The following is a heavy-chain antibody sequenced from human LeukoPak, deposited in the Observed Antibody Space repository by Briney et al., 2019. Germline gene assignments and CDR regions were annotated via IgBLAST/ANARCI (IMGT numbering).Heavy chain of an antibody. Sequence: GESLRISCKGSGYTFPGFWITWVRQMPGKGLEWMGMIDPSDSYTSYSPSFQGQVTISADKSITTAYLQWNSLKASDTAMYYCARSWVAGYGTVLDYWGQGTLVTVSS. CDR2: IDPSDSYT. CDR3: ARSWVAGYGTVLDY. J-gene: IGHJ4*02. D-gene: IGHD6-19*01. CDR1: GYTFPGFW. V-gene: IGHV5-10-1*04.